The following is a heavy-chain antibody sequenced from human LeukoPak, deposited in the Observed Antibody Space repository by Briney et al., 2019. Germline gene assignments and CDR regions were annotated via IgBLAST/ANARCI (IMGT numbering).Heavy chain of an antibody. CDR1: GFTFSNYN. V-gene: IGHV3-48*04. Sequence: GGSLRLSCAASGFTFSNYNMNWVRQAPGKGLEWVSYISSSTSTIYYADSVKGRFTISRDNAKNSLYLQMNSLRAEDTAVYYCAKDLFPSIAVAGMVAFDIWGQGTMVTVSS. CDR2: ISSSTSTI. J-gene: IGHJ3*02. D-gene: IGHD6-19*01. CDR3: AKDLFPSIAVAGMVAFDI.